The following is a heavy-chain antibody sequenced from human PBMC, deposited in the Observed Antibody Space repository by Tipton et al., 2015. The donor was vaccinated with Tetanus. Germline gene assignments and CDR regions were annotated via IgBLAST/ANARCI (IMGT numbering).Heavy chain of an antibody. Sequence: SLRLSCAASGFTLSRYTLNWVRQAPGKGLEWVSSISSSSRYIYYADSVKGRFTISRDNAKSSLYLQMNSLRAEDTAVYYCARRATTGLDYWGQGTLVTVSS. CDR1: GFTLSRYT. CDR2: ISSSSRYI. CDR3: ARRATTGLDY. J-gene: IGHJ4*02. V-gene: IGHV3-21*04. D-gene: IGHD1-26*01.